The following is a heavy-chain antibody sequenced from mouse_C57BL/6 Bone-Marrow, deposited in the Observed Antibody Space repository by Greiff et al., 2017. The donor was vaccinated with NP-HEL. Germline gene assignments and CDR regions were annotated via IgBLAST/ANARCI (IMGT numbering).Heavy chain of an antibody. D-gene: IGHD1-1*01. CDR1: GFSFNTYA. CDR3: VRHEGLLRTGDFDV. Sequence: EVKLVESGGGLVQPKGSLKLSCAASGFSFNTYAMNWVRQAPGKGLEWVARIRSKSNNYATYYADSVKDRFTISRDDSESMLYLQMNNLKTEDTAMYYCVRHEGLLRTGDFDVWGTGTTVTVSS. V-gene: IGHV10-1*01. J-gene: IGHJ1*03. CDR2: IRSKSNNYAT.